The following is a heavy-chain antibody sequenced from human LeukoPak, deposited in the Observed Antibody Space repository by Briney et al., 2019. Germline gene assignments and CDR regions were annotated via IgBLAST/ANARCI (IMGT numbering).Heavy chain of an antibody. D-gene: IGHD5-24*01. Sequence: ASVKVSCKASGFTFTSYAINWVRQAPGQGLEWMGIINPSGGSTSYAQKFQGRVTMTRDTSTSTVYMDLSSLRSEDTAVYYCARGGDGYSYYYYYMDVWGKGTTVTISS. CDR2: INPSGGST. J-gene: IGHJ6*03. CDR1: GFTFTSYA. CDR3: ARGGDGYSYYYYYMDV. V-gene: IGHV1-46*01.